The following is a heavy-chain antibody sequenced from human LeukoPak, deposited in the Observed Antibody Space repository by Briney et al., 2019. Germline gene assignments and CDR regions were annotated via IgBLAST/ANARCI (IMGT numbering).Heavy chain of an antibody. Sequence: GALRLSCAASGFTFSSYSMNWVRQAPGKGLEWVSSISSSTSYIYYADSVKGRFTISRDNAKNSLFLQMNSLRADDTAVYYCASDIYDTAPVAFDYWGQGTLVTVSS. D-gene: IGHD5/OR15-5a*01. CDR3: ASDIYDTAPVAFDY. CDR1: GFTFSSYS. CDR2: ISSSTSYI. V-gene: IGHV3-21*01. J-gene: IGHJ4*02.